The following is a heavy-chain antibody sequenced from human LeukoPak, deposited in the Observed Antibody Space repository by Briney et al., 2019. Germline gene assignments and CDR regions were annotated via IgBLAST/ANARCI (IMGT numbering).Heavy chain of an antibody. V-gene: IGHV1-69*06. Sequence: ASVRVSCKASGGTFSSYAISWVRQAPGQGLEWMGGIIPIFGTANYAQKFQGRVTITADKSTSTAYMELSSLRSEDTAVYYCARDPPRDCSGGSCYSHYYYGMDVWGQGTTVTVSS. CDR2: IIPIFGTA. CDR1: GGTFSSYA. J-gene: IGHJ6*02. D-gene: IGHD2-15*01. CDR3: ARDPPRDCSGGSCYSHYYYGMDV.